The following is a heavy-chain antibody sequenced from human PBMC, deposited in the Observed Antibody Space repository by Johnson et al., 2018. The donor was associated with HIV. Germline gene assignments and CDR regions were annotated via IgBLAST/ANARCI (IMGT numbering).Heavy chain of an antibody. CDR3: AKDRSWGSWNAFDI. CDR1: GFTVSSSD. D-gene: IGHD7-27*01. J-gene: IGHJ3*02. V-gene: IGHV3-30*18. CDR2: ISYEGSNK. Sequence: VQLVESGGVLVQPGGSLRLSCAASGFTVSSSDMSWVRQAPGKGLEWVAVISYEGSNKYYADSVKGRFTISRDNSKNTLYLQMNSLRAEDTAVYYCAKDRSWGSWNAFDIWGQGTMVTVSS.